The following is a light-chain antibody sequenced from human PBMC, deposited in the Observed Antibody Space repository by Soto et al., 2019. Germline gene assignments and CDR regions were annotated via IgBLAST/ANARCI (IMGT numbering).Light chain of an antibody. CDR2: GAS. Sequence: EMVMTQYPATLSVPPGERATLSCRASQSVSSNLAWYQQKPGQAPRLLIYGASTRATGIPARFSGSGSGTEFTLTISSLQSEDFAVYYCQQYNNWPPWTFGQGTKVAIK. CDR1: QSVSSN. V-gene: IGKV3-15*01. J-gene: IGKJ1*01. CDR3: QQYNNWPPWT.